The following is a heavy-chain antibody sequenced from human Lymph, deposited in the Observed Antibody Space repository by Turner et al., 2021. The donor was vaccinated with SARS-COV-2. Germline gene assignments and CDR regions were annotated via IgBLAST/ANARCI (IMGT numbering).Heavy chain of an antibody. CDR2: IWYDGSNK. CDR1: GFTFSIHG. Sequence: QVQLVESGGVVFQPGRSLRLSCAASGFTFSIHGMHWVRQAPGKGLEWVAVIWYDGSNKYHADSVKGRFTISRDNSKNTLYLQMNSLRAEDTAVYYCAREGVVGATSGLDYWGQGTLVTVSS. D-gene: IGHD1-26*01. V-gene: IGHV3-33*01. J-gene: IGHJ4*02. CDR3: AREGVVGATSGLDY.